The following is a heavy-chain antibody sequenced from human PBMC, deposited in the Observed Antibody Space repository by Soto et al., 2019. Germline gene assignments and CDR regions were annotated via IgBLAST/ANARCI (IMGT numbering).Heavy chain of an antibody. CDR1: GGTFSPYT. CDR2: IIPFLGVT. V-gene: IGHV1-69*08. J-gene: IGHJ4*02. Sequence: QVQLVQSGAEVKKPGSSVKVSCKASGGTFSPYTINWVRQAPGQGLEWMGRIIPFLGVTNYAQKFQARVTITADKSTSTAYMELSGPRFEATAVYYCAIDWESSVSTWSFGGFWGRGTLVTVSS. CDR3: AIDWESSVSTWSFGGF. D-gene: IGHD3-16*01.